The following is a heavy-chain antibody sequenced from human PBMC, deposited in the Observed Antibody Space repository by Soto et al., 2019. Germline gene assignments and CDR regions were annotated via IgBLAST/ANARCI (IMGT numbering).Heavy chain of an antibody. CDR2: IYWDDDK. V-gene: IGHV2-5*02. J-gene: IGHJ4*02. CDR1: GFSLSSTRMA. CDR3: AHIVVAGLGYYFDY. Sequence: QITLKESGPTLVKPTQTLTLTCTFSGFSLSSTRMAVGWIRQPPGKALEWLALIYWDDDKRYSPFLKRRLTITKDTSKNQVVLTMSTMDPVDTARYYCAHIVVAGLGYYFDYWGQGTLVTVSS. D-gene: IGHD6-19*01.